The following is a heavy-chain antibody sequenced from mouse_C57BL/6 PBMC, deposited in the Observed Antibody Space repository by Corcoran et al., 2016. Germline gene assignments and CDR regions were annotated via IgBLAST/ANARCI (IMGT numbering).Heavy chain of an antibody. CDR3: AISGSPRFSY. CDR2: INPNYGTN. Sequence: EFQLQQSGPELVKPGASVKISSKASGYSFTDYNMNWVKQSNGKSLEWIGVINPNYGTNSYNQKFKGKDTLNVDQSYSTAYMQLNSLTSEDSAVYYCAISGSPRFSYWGQGTLVTVSA. V-gene: IGHV1-39*01. D-gene: IGHD3-2*02. CDR1: GYSFTDYN. J-gene: IGHJ3*01.